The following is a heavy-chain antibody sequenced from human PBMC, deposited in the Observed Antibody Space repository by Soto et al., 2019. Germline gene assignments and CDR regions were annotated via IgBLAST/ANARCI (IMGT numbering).Heavy chain of an antibody. V-gene: IGHV3-11*01. Sequence: QVQLVESGGGLVKPGGSLRLSCAASGFTFSDFYMTWIRQAPGKGLEWVAYISSSGSTIFYAVSVKGRFTISRDNANNSVFLQMRSMRGEDTAVYYCAREYTTNVVGPPGHWGQGTLVSVSS. CDR1: GFTFSDFY. J-gene: IGHJ4*02. D-gene: IGHD2-2*01. CDR3: AREYTTNVVGPPGH. CDR2: ISSSGSTI.